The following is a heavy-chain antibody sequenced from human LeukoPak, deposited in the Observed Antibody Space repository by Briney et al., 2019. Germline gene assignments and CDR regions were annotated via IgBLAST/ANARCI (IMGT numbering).Heavy chain of an antibody. J-gene: IGHJ4*02. V-gene: IGHV3-49*04. Sequence: GRSLRRSCTASGFTGGDYAMSWVRQAPGKGLEWVGFIRSKAYGGTTEYAASVKGRFTISRDDSKSIAYLQMNSLKTEDTAVYYCTRALYCSGGSCWPFDYWGQGTLVTVSS. CDR2: IRSKAYGGTT. CDR3: TRALYCSGGSCWPFDY. D-gene: IGHD2-15*01. CDR1: GFTGGDYA.